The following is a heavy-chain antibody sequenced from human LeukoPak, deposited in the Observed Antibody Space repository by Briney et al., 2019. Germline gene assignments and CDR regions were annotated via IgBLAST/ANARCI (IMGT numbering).Heavy chain of an antibody. V-gene: IGHV3-33*06. J-gene: IGHJ6*03. CDR3: AKDSNPAGYYYMDV. D-gene: IGHD1-14*01. CDR1: GFTFSTYG. Sequence: PGGSLRLSCAASGFTFSTYGMYWVRQAPGKGLDWVAVIWYDGSNKYYADSVKGRFTISRDNSKNTLYLKMNSLRAEDTAVYYCAKDSNPAGYYYMDVWGKGTTVTVSS. CDR2: IWYDGSNK.